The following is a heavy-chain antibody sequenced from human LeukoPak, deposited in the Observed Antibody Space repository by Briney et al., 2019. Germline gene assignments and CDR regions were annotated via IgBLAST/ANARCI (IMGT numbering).Heavy chain of an antibody. J-gene: IGHJ4*02. D-gene: IGHD6-13*01. CDR3: ARGTTGAPGTDY. Sequence: GALRLSCAASGFTFSSYWMTWVRQVPGKGLEWVANINQDGSEKNYVDSVKGRFTISRDNAKNSLYLQMNSLRAEDTAVYYCARGTTGAPGTDYWGQGTLVTVSS. CDR2: INQDGSEK. CDR1: GFTFSSYW. V-gene: IGHV3-7*01.